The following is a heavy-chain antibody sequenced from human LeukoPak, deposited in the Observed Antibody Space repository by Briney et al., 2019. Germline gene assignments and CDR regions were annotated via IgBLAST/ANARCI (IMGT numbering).Heavy chain of an antibody. CDR2: IIPIFGTA. D-gene: IGHD3-22*01. CDR3: ARAWPYYYDSSGYYGIPDYYYYYMDV. CDR1: GGTSSSYA. J-gene: IGHJ6*03. Sequence: GASVKVSCKASGGTSSSYAISWVRQAPGQGLEWMGGIIPIFGTANYAQKFQGRVTITTDESTSTAYMELSSLRSEDTAVYYCARAWPYYYDSSGYYGIPDYYYYYMDVWGKGTTVTVSS. V-gene: IGHV1-69*05.